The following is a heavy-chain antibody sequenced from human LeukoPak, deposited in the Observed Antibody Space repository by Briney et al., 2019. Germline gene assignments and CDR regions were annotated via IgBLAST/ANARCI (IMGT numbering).Heavy chain of an antibody. CDR3: ASRSGWYFYYFDY. Sequence: SETLSLTCTVSGGSISIYYWSWIRQPAGKGLEWIGRIYTSGTTHYNPSLKSRVTMSVDTSKNQFSLMLSSVTAADTAVYYCASRSGWYFYYFDYWGQGTLVTVSS. CDR1: GGSISIYY. D-gene: IGHD6-19*01. V-gene: IGHV4-4*07. J-gene: IGHJ4*02. CDR2: IYTSGTT.